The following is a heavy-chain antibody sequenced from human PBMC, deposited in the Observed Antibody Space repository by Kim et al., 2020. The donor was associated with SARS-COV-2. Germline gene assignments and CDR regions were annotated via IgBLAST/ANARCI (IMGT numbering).Heavy chain of an antibody. V-gene: IGHV1-2*02. D-gene: IGHD7-27*01. CDR1: GYTFTDYV. CDR2: MYSKSGET. Sequence: ASVKVSCKASGYTFTDYVLNWVRQATGRGLEWLGWMYSKSGETKYTQRFQDRVTMTRDRSISTAYMELSGLGSDDTAVYYCAREFKGTSNWGFDYWGQGTLVSVSA. CDR3: AREFKGTSNWGFDY. J-gene: IGHJ4*02.